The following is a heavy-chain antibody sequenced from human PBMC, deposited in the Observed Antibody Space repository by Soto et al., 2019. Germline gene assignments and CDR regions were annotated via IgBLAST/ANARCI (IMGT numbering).Heavy chain of an antibody. D-gene: IGHD6-13*01. J-gene: IGHJ6*02. Sequence: ASVKVSCKASGYTFTGYYMHWVRQAPGQGLEWMGWINPNSGGTNYAQKFQGWVTMTRDTSISTAYMELSRLRSDDTAVYYCARVRAAAAKNYYSYGMDVWGQGTTVTVSS. CDR2: INPNSGGT. CDR3: ARVRAAAAKNYYSYGMDV. V-gene: IGHV1-2*04. CDR1: GYTFTGYY.